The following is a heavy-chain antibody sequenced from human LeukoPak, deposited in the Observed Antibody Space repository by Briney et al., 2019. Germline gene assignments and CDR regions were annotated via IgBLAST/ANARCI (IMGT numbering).Heavy chain of an antibody. CDR1: GFTFSHYW. CDR2: TNQDGSDK. CDR3: ARDGAADAFDI. J-gene: IGHJ3*02. Sequence: PGGSLRLSCAASGFTFSHYWMTWVRQAPGKGLEWVANTNQDGSDKYYVDSVKGRFTISRDNAKNSLYLQMNSLRAEDTAVYFCARDGAADAFDICGQRTMVTVSS. V-gene: IGHV3-7*01. D-gene: IGHD6-13*01.